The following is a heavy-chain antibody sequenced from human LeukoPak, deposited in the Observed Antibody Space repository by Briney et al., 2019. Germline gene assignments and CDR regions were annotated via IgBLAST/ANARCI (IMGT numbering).Heavy chain of an antibody. CDR1: GFTFRNYW. CDR2: INEHGIP. CDR3: ARGGLETAVKYFFDY. V-gene: IGHV3-74*03. D-gene: IGHD1-1*01. J-gene: IGHJ4*02. Sequence: GGSLRLSCAASGFTFRNYWMYWVRQAPGKGLVWIANINEHGIPMYEDSVKGRFTISRDNARDTLYLQMNSLRVDDTAVYYCARGGLETAVKYFFDYWGQGTLITVSS.